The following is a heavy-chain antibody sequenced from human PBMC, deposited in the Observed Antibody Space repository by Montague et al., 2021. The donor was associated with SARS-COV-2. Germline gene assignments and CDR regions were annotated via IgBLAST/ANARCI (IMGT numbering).Heavy chain of an antibody. V-gene: IGHV3-30-3*01. J-gene: IGHJ3*02. Sequence: FLRLSCAASGFTFSSYAMHLVRQAPGKGLEWVAVISYDGSNKYYSDSVKGRFTISRDNSKNTLYLQMNSLRAEDTAVYYCARGRGVITFGGVIGYGAFDIWGQGTMVTVSS. CDR3: ARGRGVITFGGVIGYGAFDI. CDR2: ISYDGSNK. D-gene: IGHD3-16*02. CDR1: GFTFSSYA.